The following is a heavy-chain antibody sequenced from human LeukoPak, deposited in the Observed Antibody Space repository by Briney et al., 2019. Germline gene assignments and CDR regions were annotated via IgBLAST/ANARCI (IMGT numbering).Heavy chain of an antibody. D-gene: IGHD6-13*01. J-gene: IGHJ5*02. CDR1: GGSISSYY. Sequence: SETLSLTCTVSGGSISSYYWSWIRQPPGKGLEWIGYIYYSGSTNYNPSLKSRVTISVDTSKNQFSLKLSSVTAADTAVYYCASRYSSSWTTFDPWGQGTLVTVSS. CDR2: IYYSGST. CDR3: ASRYSSSWTTFDP. V-gene: IGHV4-59*08.